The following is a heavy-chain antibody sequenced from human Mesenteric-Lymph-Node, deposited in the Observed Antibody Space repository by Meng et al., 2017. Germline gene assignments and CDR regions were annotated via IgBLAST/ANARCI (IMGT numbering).Heavy chain of an antibody. Sequence: ASVKVSCKASGYTFTGYYMHWVRQAPGQGLEWMGWINPNSGGTNYAQKFQGRVTMTRDTSISTAYIELSRLRSEDTAIYYCAKAFDGSTLTTSDYWGQGTLVTVSS. CDR2: INPNSGGT. D-gene: IGHD4-11*01. V-gene: IGHV1-2*02. CDR1: GYTFTGYY. CDR3: AKAFDGSTLTTSDY. J-gene: IGHJ4*02.